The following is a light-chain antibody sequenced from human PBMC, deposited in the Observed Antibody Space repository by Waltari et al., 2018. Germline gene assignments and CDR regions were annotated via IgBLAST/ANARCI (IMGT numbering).Light chain of an antibody. Sequence: QSVLTQPPSMSGTPGQRVTISCSGRNFNIGSNYVYWYQQFPGMAPHLLSYRNTERPSGVPDRFSASKAGASASLAISGLRSEDEADYHCAAWDDSLSGRVFGGGTKLTV. V-gene: IGLV1-47*01. CDR3: AAWDDSLSGRV. CDR2: RNT. CDR1: NFNIGSNY. J-gene: IGLJ2*01.